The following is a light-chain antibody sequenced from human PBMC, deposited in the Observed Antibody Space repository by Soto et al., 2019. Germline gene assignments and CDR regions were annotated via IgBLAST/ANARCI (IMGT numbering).Light chain of an antibody. CDR2: KAS. V-gene: IGKV1-5*03. Sequence: DIKMTQAPATLTASLADRVTITCGASQSISSSLAWYQQKPGKAPKLLIYKASSLESGVPSRFRGSGSGAAFTLTISSLQPDDFATYYCQQYNSYTSTFGQGTRLEIK. CDR1: QSISSS. J-gene: IGKJ5*01. CDR3: QQYNSYTST.